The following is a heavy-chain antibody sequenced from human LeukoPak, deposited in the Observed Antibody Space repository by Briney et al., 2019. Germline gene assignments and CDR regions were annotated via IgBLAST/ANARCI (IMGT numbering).Heavy chain of an antibody. CDR2: ISSDGSST. J-gene: IGHJ4*02. D-gene: IGHD3-10*01. V-gene: IGHV3-74*01. CDR3: ASHGYYGSGSYCHH. Sequence: GGSLRLSCAASGFTFSSSWMHWLRQAPGKGLVWVSRISSDGSSTCYADSVKGRFTISRDNAKSTLYLQMNSLRAEDTALYFCASHGYYGSGSYCHHWGQGTLVSVSS. CDR1: GFTFSSSW.